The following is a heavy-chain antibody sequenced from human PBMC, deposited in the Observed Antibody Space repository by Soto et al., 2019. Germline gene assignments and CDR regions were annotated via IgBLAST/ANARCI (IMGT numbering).Heavy chain of an antibody. CDR1: GYSFTSYW. Sequence: XESLTISCKGSGYSFTSYWISLVRQMPGKGLEWMGRIDPSDSYTNYSPSFQGHVTISADKSISTAYLQWSSLKASDTAMYYCARHYTAMALLYGMDVWGQGTTVTVSS. V-gene: IGHV5-10-1*01. CDR2: IDPSDSYT. J-gene: IGHJ6*02. CDR3: ARHYTAMALLYGMDV. D-gene: IGHD5-18*01.